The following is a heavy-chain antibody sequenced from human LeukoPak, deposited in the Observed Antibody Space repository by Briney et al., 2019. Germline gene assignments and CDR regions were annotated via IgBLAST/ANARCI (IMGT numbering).Heavy chain of an antibody. Sequence: PSETLSLTCTVSGGSISSYYWSWVRQAPGKGLEWVGRIKSKTDGGTTDYAAPVKGGFTISRDDSKNTLYLRMNSLKTEDTAVYYCTTGGRRTYYYYGMDVWGQGTTVTVSS. CDR3: TTGGRRTYYYYGMDV. CDR2: IKSKTDGGTT. CDR1: GGSISSYY. J-gene: IGHJ6*02. V-gene: IGHV3-15*01. D-gene: IGHD2-8*01.